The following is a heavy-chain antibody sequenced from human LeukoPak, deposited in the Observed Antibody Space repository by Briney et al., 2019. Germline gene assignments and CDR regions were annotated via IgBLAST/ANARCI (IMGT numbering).Heavy chain of an antibody. CDR3: ASSATTHYYYYYYMDV. CDR2: IYSGGST. CDR1: GFTVSSNY. V-gene: IGHV3-53*01. Sequence: GGSLRLSCAASGFTVSSNYMSWVRQAPGKGLEGVSVIYSGGSTYYADSVKGRFTISRDNSKNTLYLQMNSLRAEDTAVYYCASSATTHYYYYYYMDVWGQGALVSVSS. J-gene: IGHJ6*03. D-gene: IGHD5-12*01.